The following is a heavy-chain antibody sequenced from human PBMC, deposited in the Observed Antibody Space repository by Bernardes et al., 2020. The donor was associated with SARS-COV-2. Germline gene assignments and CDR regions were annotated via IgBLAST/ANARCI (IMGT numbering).Heavy chain of an antibody. CDR1: GGSFSGYY. Sequence: SETLSLTCAVYGGSFSGYYWSWIRQPPGKGLEWIGEINHSGSTNYNPSLKSRVTISVDTSKNQFSLKLSSVTAADTAVYYCSRGTIVVVAESIYYYYYGMDVWGQGTTVTVSS. V-gene: IGHV4-34*01. CDR3: SRGTIVVVAESIYYYYYGMDV. D-gene: IGHD2-15*01. CDR2: INHSGST. J-gene: IGHJ6*02.